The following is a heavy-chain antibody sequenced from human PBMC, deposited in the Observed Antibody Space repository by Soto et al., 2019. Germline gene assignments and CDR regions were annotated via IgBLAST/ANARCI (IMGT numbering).Heavy chain of an antibody. CDR1: GGSISSYY. V-gene: IGHV4-59*08. Sequence: SETLSLTCSVLGGSISSYYCSWIRQPPGKGLEWIGYIYYSGSTNYNPSLKSRVTISVDTSKNQFSPKLSSVTAADTAVYYCGRQLVRSDAFDIWGKGTMVTVSS. J-gene: IGHJ3*02. CDR3: GRQLVRSDAFDI. CDR2: IYYSGST. D-gene: IGHD6-6*01.